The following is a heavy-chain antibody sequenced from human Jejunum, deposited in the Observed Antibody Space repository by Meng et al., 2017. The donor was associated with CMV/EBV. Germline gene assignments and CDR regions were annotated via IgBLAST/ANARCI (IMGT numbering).Heavy chain of an antibody. J-gene: IGHJ3*02. CDR1: GCTVDNYA. V-gene: IGHV3-9*01. CDR2: ISWNSVSI. Sequence: SGCTVDNYAMNWVRKVPGKGLEGVSSISWNSVSIGYADSVKGRFTIARDNAKNSLYLQMNSLRPEDTALYYCSCVEGVVDGTFDIWGQGTMVTVSS. CDR3: SCVEGVVDGTFDI. D-gene: IGHD3-16*01.